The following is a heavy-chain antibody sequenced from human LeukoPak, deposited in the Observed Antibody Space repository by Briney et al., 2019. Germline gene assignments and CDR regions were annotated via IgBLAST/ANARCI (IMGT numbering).Heavy chain of an antibody. CDR1: GFTFTKHG. CDR2: ISAYNGDT. D-gene: IGHD3-22*01. CDR3: AREHDNKVRYYNGMDV. V-gene: IGHV1-18*01. Sequence: ASVKVSCKTSGFTFTKHGISWVRQAPGQGLEWMGWISAYNGDTCYAQKFQGRLTMTTDTSTSTAYMDLWSLRSDDTAVYFCAREHDNKVRYYNGMDVWGQGTTVTVS. J-gene: IGHJ6*02.